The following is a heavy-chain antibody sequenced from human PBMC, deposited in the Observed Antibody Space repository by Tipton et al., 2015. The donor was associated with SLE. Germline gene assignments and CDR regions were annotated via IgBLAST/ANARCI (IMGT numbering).Heavy chain of an antibody. CDR1: GGSISSHY. CDR2: IYYSGST. D-gene: IGHD3-10*01. Sequence: TLSLTCTVSGGSISSHYWSWIRQPPGKGLGWIGYIYYSGSTNYNPPLKSRVTISVDTSKNQFSLKLSSVTAADTAVYYCARDRGFVAFDIWGQGTMVTVSS. V-gene: IGHV4-59*11. CDR3: ARDRGFVAFDI. J-gene: IGHJ3*02.